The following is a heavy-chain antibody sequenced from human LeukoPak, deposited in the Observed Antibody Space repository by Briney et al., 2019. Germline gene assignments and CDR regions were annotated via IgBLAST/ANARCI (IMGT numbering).Heavy chain of an antibody. J-gene: IGHJ4*02. CDR3: AREQSGTRGWYTVDY. CDR1: GFTFSTYA. V-gene: IGHV3-23*01. Sequence: HPGGSLRLSCAASGFTFSTYAITWVRHGPGQGLEWLSAIRLDGDRTYYANSGRGRFTISRDNSKNTVYLQINGLRVENTAVYYCAREQSGTRGWYTVDYWGQGTLVTVSS. D-gene: IGHD6-19*01. CDR2: IRLDGDRT.